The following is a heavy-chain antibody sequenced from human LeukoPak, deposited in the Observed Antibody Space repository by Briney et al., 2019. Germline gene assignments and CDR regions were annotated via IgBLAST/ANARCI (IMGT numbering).Heavy chain of an antibody. CDR2: ISAYNGNT. Sequence: ASVKVSCKVFGYTFNSYGISWVRQAPGQGLKWMGWISAYNGNTNYAQKLQGRVTVTTDTSTSTAYMELRSLRSDDTAVYYCARMERYYDILTGAMDVWGKGTTVTVSS. J-gene: IGHJ6*04. D-gene: IGHD3-9*01. CDR3: ARMERYYDILTGAMDV. V-gene: IGHV1-18*04. CDR1: GYTFNSYG.